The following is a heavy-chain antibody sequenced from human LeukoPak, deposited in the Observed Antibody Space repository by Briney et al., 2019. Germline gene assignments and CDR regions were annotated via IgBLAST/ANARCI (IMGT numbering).Heavy chain of an antibody. D-gene: IGHD3-16*01. Sequence: GGSLRLSCAASGFTFSNYAMSWVRQAPGKGLEWVSGFSGSGGITYYADSVKGRFTISRDDSKNTLYLQMNSLRAEDTAVYYCAKGGGNRPGVQDVWGKGTTVTVSS. J-gene: IGHJ6*04. CDR1: GFTFSNYA. V-gene: IGHV3-23*01. CDR2: FSGSGGIT. CDR3: AKGGGNRPGVQDV.